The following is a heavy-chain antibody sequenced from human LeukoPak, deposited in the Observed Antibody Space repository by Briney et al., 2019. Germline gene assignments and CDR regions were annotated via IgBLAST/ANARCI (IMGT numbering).Heavy chain of an antibody. CDR3: ARGLGYNWFDP. CDR2: IDSSGST. Sequence: PSETLSLTCTVSGGSISDYYWSWFRRPAGKGLEWIGRIDSSGSTNYNPSLKSRVTLSADTSKHQFSLRLSSVTAADTAVYYCARGLGYNWFDPWGQGTLVIVSS. J-gene: IGHJ5*02. D-gene: IGHD5/OR15-5a*01. CDR1: GGSISDYY. V-gene: IGHV4-4*07.